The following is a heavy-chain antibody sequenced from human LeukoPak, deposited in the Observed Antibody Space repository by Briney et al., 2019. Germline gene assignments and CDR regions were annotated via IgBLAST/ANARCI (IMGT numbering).Heavy chain of an antibody. CDR3: ARGHYDFLAASYKWTPDY. J-gene: IGHJ4*02. CDR2: ITSGGDYI. Sequence: PGGSLRLSCAASGFTFNTFNMNWVRQAPGKGLEWVSYITSGGDYIYYADSVKGRFTPSRDNAKNSLFLPLNSLRVQDTAVYYCARGHYDFLAASYKWTPDYWGQGTLVTVSS. V-gene: IGHV3-21*01. D-gene: IGHD3-9*01. CDR1: GFTFNTFN.